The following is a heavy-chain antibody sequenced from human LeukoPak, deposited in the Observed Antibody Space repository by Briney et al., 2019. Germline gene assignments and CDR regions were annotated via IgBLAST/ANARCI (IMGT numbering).Heavy chain of an antibody. Sequence: PSETLSLACTVAGGSISSDVHYWDWIRQAPGKGLEWIGGHLYNGNTWYNPSLESRVTISVDTSENQFSLRLTSVNAADTALYFCTRRGSGNGGTYAGMDVWGPGTSVTVSS. V-gene: IGHV4-39*01. D-gene: IGHD1-26*01. CDR2: HLYNGNT. CDR3: TRRGSGNGGTYAGMDV. J-gene: IGHJ6*02. CDR1: GGSISSDVHY.